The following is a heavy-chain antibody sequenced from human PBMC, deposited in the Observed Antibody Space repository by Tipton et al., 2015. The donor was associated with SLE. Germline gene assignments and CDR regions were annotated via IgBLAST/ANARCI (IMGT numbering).Heavy chain of an antibody. V-gene: IGHV4-38-2*02. D-gene: IGHD4-17*01. CDR1: GDSMSGFS. CDR2: IYYSGNT. J-gene: IGHJ4*02. Sequence: TLSLTCTVSGDSMSGFSWSWIRQPPGKGLEWIGSIYHSGSIYYSGNTYYNPSLESRVTISADTFKNQFSLKVTSVTAADTAVYFCARIHPNNYGDYGPFDYWGQGILVTVSS. CDR3: ARIHPNNYGDYGPFDY.